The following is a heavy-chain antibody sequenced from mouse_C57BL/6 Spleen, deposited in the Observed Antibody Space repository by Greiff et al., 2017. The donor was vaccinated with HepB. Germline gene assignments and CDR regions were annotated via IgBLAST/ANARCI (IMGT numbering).Heavy chain of an antibody. D-gene: IGHD1-1*01. CDR3: AIYYGSSYDYAMDY. CDR2: ISYDGSN. CDR1: GYSITSGYY. J-gene: IGHJ4*01. Sequence: VQLKESGPGLVKPSQSLSLTCSVTGYSITSGYYWNWIRQFPGNKLEWMGYISYDGSNNYNPSLKNRISITRDTSKNQFFLKLNSVTTEDTATYYCAIYYGSSYDYAMDYWGQGTSVTVSS. V-gene: IGHV3-6*01.